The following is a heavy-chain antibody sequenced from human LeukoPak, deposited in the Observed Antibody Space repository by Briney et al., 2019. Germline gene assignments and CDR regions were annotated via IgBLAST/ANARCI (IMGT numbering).Heavy chain of an antibody. CDR1: GFTFTSSA. D-gene: IGHD3-9*01. CDR3: ALLAPDPGLIRYIDSFRP. V-gene: IGHV1-58*02. J-gene: IGHJ5*02. CDR2: IVVGSGNT. Sequence: SVKVSCKASGFTFTSSAMQWVRQARGQRLEWIGWIVVGSGNTNYAQKFQERVTITRDMSTSTAYMELSSLRSEDTAVYYCALLAPDPGLIRYIDSFRPWGQGTLVTVSS.